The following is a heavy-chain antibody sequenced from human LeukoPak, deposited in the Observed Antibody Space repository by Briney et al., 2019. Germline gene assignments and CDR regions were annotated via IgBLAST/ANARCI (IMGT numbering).Heavy chain of an antibody. CDR2: IYSGGST. CDR3: ARDDSSGWFHY. V-gene: IGHV3-66*01. CDR1: GFAVSSNY. Sequence: GGSLRLSCAASGFAVSSNYMSWVRQAPGKGLEWVSVIYSGGSTYYADSVKGRFTISRDNSKNTLYLQMNSLRVEDTAVYYRARDDSSGWFHYWGQGALVTVSS. D-gene: IGHD6-19*01. J-gene: IGHJ4*02.